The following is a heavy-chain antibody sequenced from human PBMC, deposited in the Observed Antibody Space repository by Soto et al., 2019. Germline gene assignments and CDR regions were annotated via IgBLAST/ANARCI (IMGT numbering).Heavy chain of an antibody. CDR2: IYYSGYT. CDR1: GGSISSGGYY. Sequence: QVQLQESGPGLVKPSQTLSLTCTVSGGSISSGGYYWSWIRQHPGKVLEWIGYIYYSGYTYYNPSLKSRVTISVDTSKNQFSLKRSSVTAADTAVYYCARYRITMIEVGWFDPWGQGTLVTVSS. D-gene: IGHD3-22*01. V-gene: IGHV4-31*03. CDR3: ARYRITMIEVGWFDP. J-gene: IGHJ5*02.